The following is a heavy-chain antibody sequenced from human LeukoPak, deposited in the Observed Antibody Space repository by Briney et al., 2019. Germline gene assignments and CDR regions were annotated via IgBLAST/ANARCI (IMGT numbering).Heavy chain of an antibody. J-gene: IGHJ4*02. D-gene: IGHD3-16*01. Sequence: PGGSLRLSCAASGFTFSSYSMTWVRQAPGKGLEWVSYISSSSSTIYYADSVKGRVTISRDNAKNSLYLQMNSLRAEDTAVYYCVREGGGYYFDYWGQGTLVTVSS. CDR2: ISSSSSTI. CDR3: VREGGGYYFDY. CDR1: GFTFSSYS. V-gene: IGHV3-48*01.